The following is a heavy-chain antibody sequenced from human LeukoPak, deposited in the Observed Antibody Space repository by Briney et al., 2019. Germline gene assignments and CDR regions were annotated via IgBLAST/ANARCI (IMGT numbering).Heavy chain of an antibody. CDR1: GYKLTNNW. CDR3: ARCSNYYDSSGYSYYFDY. CDR2: IYPGYSDA. D-gene: IGHD3-22*01. Sequence: GESLKISCKISGYKLTNNWIGWVRQVPGKGLEWMGLIYPGYSDAKYSPSFQGQVTISADKSISTAYLQWSSLKASDTAMYYCARCSNYYDSSGYSYYFDYWGQGTLVTVSS. J-gene: IGHJ4*02. V-gene: IGHV5-51*01.